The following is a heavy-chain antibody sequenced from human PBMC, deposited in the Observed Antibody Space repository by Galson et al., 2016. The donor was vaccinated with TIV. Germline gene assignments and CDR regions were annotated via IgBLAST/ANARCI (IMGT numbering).Heavy chain of an antibody. V-gene: IGHV1-46*01. CDR3: ARRFYFDY. J-gene: IGHJ4*02. CDR1: EYTLSTYY. CDR2: IHPSVGST. Sequence: SVKVSCKASEYTLSTYYMHWLRQAPGQGLEWMGIIHPSVGSTTYSQKFQGRVTMTSDTSTSTVYMELTSLKSEDTAVYYCARRFYFDYWGQGTLVTVSS.